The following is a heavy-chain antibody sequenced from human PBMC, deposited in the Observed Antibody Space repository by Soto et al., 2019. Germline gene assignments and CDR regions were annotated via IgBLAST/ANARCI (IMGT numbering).Heavy chain of an antibody. J-gene: IGHJ6*02. CDR2: INHSGST. D-gene: IGHD3-9*01. Sequence: SETLSLTCAVYGGSFSGYYWSWIRQPPGKGLEWIGEINHSGSTNYNPSLKSRVTISVDTSKNQFSLKLSSVTAADTAVYYCARASYDILTRYYYGMDVWGQGTTVTVS. CDR1: GGSFSGYY. CDR3: ARASYDILTRYYYGMDV. V-gene: IGHV4-34*01.